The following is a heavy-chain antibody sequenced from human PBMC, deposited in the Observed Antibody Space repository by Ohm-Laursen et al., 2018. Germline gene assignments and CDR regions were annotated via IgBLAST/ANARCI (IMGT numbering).Heavy chain of an antibody. V-gene: IGHV3-21*04. CDR1: GFTFSTYS. J-gene: IGHJ4*02. D-gene: IGHD1-26*01. CDR3: AGGPRGGSYKRSDY. CDR2: ISSSSSYI. Sequence: SLRLSCAAPGFTFSTYSMNWVRQAPGKGLEWVSSISSSSSYIYYADSMKGRFTISRDNAKNSLYLQMNSLRAEDTAVYYCAGGPRGGSYKRSDYWGQGTLVTVSS.